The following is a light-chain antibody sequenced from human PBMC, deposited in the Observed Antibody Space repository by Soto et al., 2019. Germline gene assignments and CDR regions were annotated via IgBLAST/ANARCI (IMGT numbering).Light chain of an antibody. Sequence: QCALTQPRSVSGSPGQSVTISWSGTTSDVGGYNYVSWYQQLPGRAPKLIISDVNKRPSGVPDRFSGSKSGNTASLTISGLQAEDEADYYCCSYAGSYSIFGGGTKLTVL. CDR3: CSYAGSYSI. J-gene: IGLJ2*01. V-gene: IGLV2-11*01. CDR2: DVN. CDR1: TSDVGGYNY.